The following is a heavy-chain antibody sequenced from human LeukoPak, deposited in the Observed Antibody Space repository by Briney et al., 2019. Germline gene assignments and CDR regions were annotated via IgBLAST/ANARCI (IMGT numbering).Heavy chain of an antibody. CDR3: AKAPGGDYYDSSGYVDY. J-gene: IGHJ4*02. D-gene: IGHD3-22*01. Sequence: PGGSLGLSCAASGFTFDDYAMHWVRQAPGKGLEWVSGISWNSGSIGYADSVKGRFTISRDNAKNSLYLQMNSLRAEDTALYYCAKAPGGDYYDSSGYVDYWGQGTLVTVSS. CDR1: GFTFDDYA. CDR2: ISWNSGSI. V-gene: IGHV3-9*01.